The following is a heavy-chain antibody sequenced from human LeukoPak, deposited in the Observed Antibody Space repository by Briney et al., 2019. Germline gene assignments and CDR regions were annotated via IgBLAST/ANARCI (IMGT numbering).Heavy chain of an antibody. V-gene: IGHV3-23*01. CDR1: GFTFSTYA. CDR2: ISDSGGTT. J-gene: IGHJ6*02. Sequence: GGSLRLLCAASGFTFSTYALSWVRQAPGKGLVWVSTISDSGGTTYYAESVKGRFTISRDNSKNTLYLHMNSLRAEDTALYYCVKYTIYYFGMDVWGQGTTVTVSS. CDR3: VKYTIYYFGMDV. D-gene: IGHD5-24*01.